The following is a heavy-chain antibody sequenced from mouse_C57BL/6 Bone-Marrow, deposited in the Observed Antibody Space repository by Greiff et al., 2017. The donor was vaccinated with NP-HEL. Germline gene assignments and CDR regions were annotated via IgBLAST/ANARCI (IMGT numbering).Heavy chain of an antibody. J-gene: IGHJ4*01. D-gene: IGHD2-4*01. CDR3: ARHGDYGGSMDY. CDR1: GFTFSDYY. Sequence: EVKLMESGGGLVQPGGSLKLSCAASGFTFSDYYMYWVRQTPEKRLEWVAYISNGGGSTYYPDTVKGRFTISRDNAKKTLYLQMSRLKAEDTAMYYCARHGDYGGSMDYWGQGTSVTVSS. V-gene: IGHV5-12*01. CDR2: ISNGGGST.